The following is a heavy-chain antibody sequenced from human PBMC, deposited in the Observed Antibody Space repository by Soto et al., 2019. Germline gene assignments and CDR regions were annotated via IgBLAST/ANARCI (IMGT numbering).Heavy chain of an antibody. CDR1: GYSLPTHT. CDR3: ARANGNYDLGPNDY. CDR2: INAANGHT. Sequence: QVQLVQSGAEVKKPGASVRISCKASGYSLPTHTIHWVRQAPGHRLEWMGWINAANGHTKYSQNFQNRVTLSSETSASTVYMKLTGLTSDDTAIYYCARANGNYDLGPNDYWGQGTLVTVSS. D-gene: IGHD1-7*01. J-gene: IGHJ4*02. V-gene: IGHV1-3*01.